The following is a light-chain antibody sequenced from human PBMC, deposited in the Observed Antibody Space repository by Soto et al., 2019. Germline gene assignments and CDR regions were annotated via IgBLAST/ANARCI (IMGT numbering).Light chain of an antibody. CDR3: QQYNKLPRT. CDR2: DAF. V-gene: IGKV3D-15*01. J-gene: IGKJ1*01. CDR1: QPMRSL. Sequence: VLSQSQDTLSLSPGERVNLSCGASQPMRSLLAWYQKRPGQAPRILIYDAFNRATGIPARFSGSASGTEFNLTISSLQSEDFTVYDCQQYNKLPRTFGQGTKVDIK.